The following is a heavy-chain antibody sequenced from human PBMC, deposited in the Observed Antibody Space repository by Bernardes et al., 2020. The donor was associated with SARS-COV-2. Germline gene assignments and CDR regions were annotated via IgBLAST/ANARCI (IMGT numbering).Heavy chain of an antibody. V-gene: IGHV3-23*01. J-gene: IGHJ3*02. CDR2: ISGSGGSA. D-gene: IGHD6-13*01. Sequence: GGSLRLSCAASGFTFSNYALSWVRQAPGKGLEWVSGISGSGGSAYYADSVKGRFTISRDNSKDTLYLQMNSLRTDDTAIYYCAKPGIVASGLLDAVDIWGQGTLVTVSS. CDR3: AKPGIVASGLLDAVDI. CDR1: GFTFSNYA.